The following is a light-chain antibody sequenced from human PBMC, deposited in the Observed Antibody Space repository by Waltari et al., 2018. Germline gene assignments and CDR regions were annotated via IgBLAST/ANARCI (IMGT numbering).Light chain of an antibody. Sequence: EIALTQSPGTLSLSPGERATLSCRASQTITGSWLTWYQRKPGHAPRLLIYGASIRATGIPVRFSGSGSGTDFTLTISRLEPEDFAVYYCQQYDGSSVTFGGGTKVEVK. J-gene: IGKJ4*01. CDR2: GAS. CDR1: QTITGSW. V-gene: IGKV3-20*01. CDR3: QQYDGSSVT.